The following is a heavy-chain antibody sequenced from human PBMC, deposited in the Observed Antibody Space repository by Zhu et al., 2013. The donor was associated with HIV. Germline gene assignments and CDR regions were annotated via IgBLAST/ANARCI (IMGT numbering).Heavy chain of an antibody. D-gene: IGHD2-15*01. Sequence: HVQLDQSGVEVKKPGASMKLSCQASGYSFPSHGLSWVRQAPGQGLEWLGWISTYSDDINYAQKFHGRLSMTTDISTSTFYMELTSLRSDDTAIYYCAREYHGGYFDYWAQGTLVTVTP. V-gene: IGHV1-18*04. J-gene: IGHJ4*02. CDR3: AREYHGGYFDY. CDR1: GYSFPSHG. CDR2: ISTYSDDI.